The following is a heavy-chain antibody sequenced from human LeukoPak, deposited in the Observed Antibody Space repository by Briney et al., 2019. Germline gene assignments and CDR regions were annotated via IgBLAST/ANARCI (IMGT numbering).Heavy chain of an antibody. CDR3: AKDWHILTGRNCFDP. CDR2: VTSYNGDT. CDR1: GYTFNNYG. Sequence: ASVKVSCKASGYTFNNYGISWVRQDPGQGLEWMGWVTSYNGDTNYAQKFQGRVTMSTDTSTSTAYMELKSLRFDDTAIYYCAKDWHILTGRNCFDPWGQGTLVTVSS. V-gene: IGHV1-18*01. D-gene: IGHD3-9*01. J-gene: IGHJ5*02.